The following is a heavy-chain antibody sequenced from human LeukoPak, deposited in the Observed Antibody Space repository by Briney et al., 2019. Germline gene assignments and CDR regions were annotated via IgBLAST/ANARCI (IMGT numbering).Heavy chain of an antibody. Sequence: PGGSLRLSCAASGFTFSSYGMHWVRQAPGKGLEWVAVISYDGSNKYYADSVKGRFTISRDNSKNTLYLQMNSLRAEDTAVYYCAKVVGVTGIDPWGQGTLVTVSS. D-gene: IGHD1-26*01. CDR2: ISYDGSNK. V-gene: IGHV3-30*18. CDR3: AKVVGVTGIDP. J-gene: IGHJ5*02. CDR1: GFTFSSYG.